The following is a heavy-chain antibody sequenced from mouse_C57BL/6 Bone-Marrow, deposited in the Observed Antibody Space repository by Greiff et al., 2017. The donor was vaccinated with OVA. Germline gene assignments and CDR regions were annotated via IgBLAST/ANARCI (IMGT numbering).Heavy chain of an antibody. D-gene: IGHD2-4*01. CDR1: GYTFTDYY. CDR3: ARIPPYDYDPYYYAMDY. CDR2: IFPGSGST. V-gene: IGHV1-75*01. Sequence: VQLQESGPELVKPGASVTISCKASGYTFTDYYINWVKQRPGQGLEWIGWIFPGSGSTYYNEKFKGKATLTVDKSSSTAYMLLSSLTSEDSAVYFCARIPPYDYDPYYYAMDYWGQGTSVTVSS. J-gene: IGHJ4*01.